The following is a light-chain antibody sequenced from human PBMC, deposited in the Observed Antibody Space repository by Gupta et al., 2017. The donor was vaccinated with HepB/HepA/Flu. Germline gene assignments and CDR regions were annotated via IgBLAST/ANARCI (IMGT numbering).Light chain of an antibody. J-gene: IGLJ2*01. V-gene: IGLV3-1*01. CDR3: QAWDKTLVI. Sequence: SSDLSQPPSVSVSPGQTASITCSGNRVGDKYASWYQTKPGQSPIVVIYEETKRPSGIPERFSASNSGNTATLTISGTQARDEADYYCQAWDKTLVIFGGGTKLTVL. CDR2: EET. CDR1: RVGDKY.